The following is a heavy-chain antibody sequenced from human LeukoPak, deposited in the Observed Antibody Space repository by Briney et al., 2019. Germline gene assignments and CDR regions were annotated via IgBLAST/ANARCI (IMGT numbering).Heavy chain of an antibody. D-gene: IGHD4-17*01. CDR3: ARDTVTYDRFYGMDV. J-gene: IGHJ6*02. Sequence: SQTLSLTCTVSGGSISSGDYYWSWIRQPPGKGLEWIGYIYYSGSTYYNPSLKSRVTISVDTSKNQFSLKLSSVTAADTAVYYCARDTVTYDRFYGMDVWGQGTTVTVSS. V-gene: IGHV4-30-4*08. CDR2: IYYSGST. CDR1: GGSISSGDYY.